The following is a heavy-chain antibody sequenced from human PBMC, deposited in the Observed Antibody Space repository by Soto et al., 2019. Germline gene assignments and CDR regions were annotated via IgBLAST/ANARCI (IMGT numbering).Heavy chain of an antibody. D-gene: IGHD6-25*01. Sequence: EVQLLESGGGLVQPAESLRLSCAASGFIFNNYAMTWVRQAPGKGLEWVSAVTGGGDNTYYADSVKGRFTISRDNSKNMLYMQMNSLRAEDTAVYYCAKTLSQRPAVYWFDSWGQGTLVTVSS. V-gene: IGHV3-23*01. CDR2: VTGGGDNT. J-gene: IGHJ5*01. CDR3: AKTLSQRPAVYWFDS. CDR1: GFIFNNYA.